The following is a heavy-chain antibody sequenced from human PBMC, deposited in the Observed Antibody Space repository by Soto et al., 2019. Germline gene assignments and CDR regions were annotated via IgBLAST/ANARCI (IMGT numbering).Heavy chain of an antibody. V-gene: IGHV1-2*04. D-gene: IGHD2-8*01. Sequence: ASVKVSCKASGYTFTGYYMHWVRQAPGQGLEWMGWINPNSGGTNYAQKFQGWVTMTRDTSISTAYMELSRLRSDDTAVYYCARDLPPSYCTNGVCYTSYYGMDVWGQGTTVTVSS. J-gene: IGHJ6*02. CDR2: INPNSGGT. CDR1: GYTFTGYY. CDR3: ARDLPPSYCTNGVCYTSYYGMDV.